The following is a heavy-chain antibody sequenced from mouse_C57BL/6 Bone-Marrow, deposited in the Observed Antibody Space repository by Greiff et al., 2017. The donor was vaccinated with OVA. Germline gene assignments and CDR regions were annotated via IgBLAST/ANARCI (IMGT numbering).Heavy chain of an antibody. CDR2: IYPGDGDT. CDR3: ARPPVYYFDNSPSYWYFDV. J-gene: IGHJ1*03. D-gene: IGHD1-1*01. CDR1: GYAFSSYW. V-gene: IGHV1-80*01. Sequence: QVQLQQSGAELVKPGASVKISCKASGYAFSSYWMNWVKQRPGKGLEWIGQIYPGDGDTNYNGKFKGKATLTADKSSSTAYMQLSSLTSADSALYFSARPPVYYFDNSPSYWYFDVGGTGTAVTVTA.